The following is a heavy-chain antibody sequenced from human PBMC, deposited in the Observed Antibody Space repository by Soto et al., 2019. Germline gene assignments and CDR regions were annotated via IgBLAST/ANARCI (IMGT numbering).Heavy chain of an antibody. J-gene: IGHJ6*02. CDR2: MNPNSGNT. D-gene: IGHD3-3*01. Sequence: ASVKVSCKASGYTFTSYDINWVRQATGQGLEWMGWMNPNSGNTGYAQKFQGRVTMTRNTSISTAYMELSSLRSEDTAVYYCARGRNTGFGVAPYYYYGMDVWGQGTTVTASS. V-gene: IGHV1-8*01. CDR1: GYTFTSYD. CDR3: ARGRNTGFGVAPYYYYGMDV.